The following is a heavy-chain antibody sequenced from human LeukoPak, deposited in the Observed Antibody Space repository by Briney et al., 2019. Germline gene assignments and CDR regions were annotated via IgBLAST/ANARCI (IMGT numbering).Heavy chain of an antibody. CDR1: GFTFSSYA. CDR3: TYFGYSYAPFDY. CDR2: ISGSGGST. J-gene: IGHJ4*02. V-gene: IGHV3-23*01. Sequence: GGSLRLSCAASGFTFSSYAMSWVRQAPGKGLDWVSAISGSGGSTYYADSVKGRFTISRDNSKNTLYLQMNSLRAEDTAVYYCTYFGYSYAPFDYWGQGTLVTVSS. D-gene: IGHD5-18*01.